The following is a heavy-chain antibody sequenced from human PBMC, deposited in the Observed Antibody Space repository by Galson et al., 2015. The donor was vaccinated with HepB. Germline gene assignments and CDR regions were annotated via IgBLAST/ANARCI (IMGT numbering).Heavy chain of an antibody. CDR1: GFTFSSYA. J-gene: IGHJ6*02. Sequence: SLRLSCAASGFTFSSYAMSWVRQAPGKGLEWVSAISGSGGSTYYADSVKGRFTISRDNSKNTLYLQMNSLKTEDTAVYYCTTRTSSTTTPLDYYYGMDVWGQGTTVTVSS. CDR2: ISGSGGST. CDR3: TTRTSSTTTPLDYYYGMDV. D-gene: IGHD4-11*01. V-gene: IGHV3-23*01.